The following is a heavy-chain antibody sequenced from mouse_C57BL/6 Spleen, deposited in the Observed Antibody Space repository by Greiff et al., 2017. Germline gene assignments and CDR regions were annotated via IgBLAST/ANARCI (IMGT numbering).Heavy chain of an antibody. J-gene: IGHJ4*01. D-gene: IGHD2-14*01. CDR3: ASAGDRYDVRRMDY. V-gene: IGHV1-69*01. Sequence: QVQLKQPGAELVMPGASVKLSCKASGYTFTSYWMHWVKQRPGQGLEWIGEIDPSDSYTNYNQKFKGKSTLTVDKSSSTAYRQRSSLTSEDTAIYYCASAGDRYDVRRMDYWGQGASVTVSS. CDR1: GYTFTSYW. CDR2: IDPSDSYT.